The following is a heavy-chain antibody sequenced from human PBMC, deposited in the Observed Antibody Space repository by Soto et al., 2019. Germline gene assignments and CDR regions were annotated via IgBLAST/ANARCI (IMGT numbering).Heavy chain of an antibody. V-gene: IGHV1-69*06. D-gene: IGHD2-2*01. J-gene: IGHJ5*02. CDR1: GGTFSSYA. CDR3: ARGRYQLLHSWFDP. Sequence: ASVKVSCKASGGTFSSYAISWVRQAPGQGLEWMGGIIPIFGTANYAQKFQGRVTITADKSTSTAYMELSSLRSEDTAVYYCARGRYQLLHSWFDPWGQGTLVTVSS. CDR2: IIPIFGTA.